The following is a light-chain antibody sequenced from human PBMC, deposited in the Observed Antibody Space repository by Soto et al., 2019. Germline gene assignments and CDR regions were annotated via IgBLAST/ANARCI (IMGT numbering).Light chain of an antibody. Sequence: EIVLTQSPGTLSLSPGERATLSCRASQSVSRSYLAWYQQKPGQAPRLLIYGASSRATGIPDRFSGSGSGTDFTLTISRLEPEDFAVYYGQQYGSSPPVTFGGGTRVEIK. CDR3: QQYGSSPPVT. CDR1: QSVSRSY. V-gene: IGKV3-20*01. CDR2: GAS. J-gene: IGKJ4*01.